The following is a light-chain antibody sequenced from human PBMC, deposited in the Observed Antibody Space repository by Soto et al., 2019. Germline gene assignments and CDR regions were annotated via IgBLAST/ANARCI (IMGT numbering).Light chain of an antibody. CDR2: LTSDGSH. Sequence: QPVLTQPPSASASLGASVKLTCTLSSGHNSYALAWHQQQPEKGPRYLMKLTSDGSHSKGDGIPDRFSGSSSGAERYLTISSLQSEDEADYYCQTWSTDIRVFGGGTKLTVL. J-gene: IGLJ3*02. CDR3: QTWSTDIRV. CDR1: SGHNSYA. V-gene: IGLV4-69*01.